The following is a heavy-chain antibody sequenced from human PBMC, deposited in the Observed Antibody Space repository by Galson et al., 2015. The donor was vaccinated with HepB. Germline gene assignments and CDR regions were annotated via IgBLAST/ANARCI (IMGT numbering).Heavy chain of an antibody. CDR2: ISGSGVDT. D-gene: IGHD1-1*01. J-gene: IGHJ6*02. CDR3: ARTGTTFFYYNMGV. V-gene: IGHV3-23*01. Sequence: SLRLSCAASGFTFGSYAMSWVRRAPGKGLEWVSAISGSGVDTQYADSVKGRFTTSRDNSKSTLYLQMNSLRVEDTAAYYCARTGTTFFYYNMGVWGQGTTVTVSS. CDR1: GFTFGSYA.